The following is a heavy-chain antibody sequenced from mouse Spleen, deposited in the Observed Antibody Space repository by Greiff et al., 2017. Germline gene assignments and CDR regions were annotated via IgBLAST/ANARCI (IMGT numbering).Heavy chain of an antibody. CDR2: IDPSDSET. J-gene: IGHJ2*01. CDR3: ARDYRYDGGFDY. V-gene: IGHV1-52*01. Sequence: QVQLKQPGAELVRPGSSVKLSCKASGYTFTSYWMHWVKQRPIQGLEWIGNIDPSDSETHYNQKFKDKATLTVDKSSSTAYMQLSSLTSEDSAVYYCARDYRYDGGFDYWGQGTTLTVSS. D-gene: IGHD2-14*01. CDR1: GYTFTSYW.